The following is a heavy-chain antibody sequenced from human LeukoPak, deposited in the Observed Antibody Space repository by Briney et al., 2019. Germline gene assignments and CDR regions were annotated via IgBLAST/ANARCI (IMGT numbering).Heavy chain of an antibody. CDR2: ISGSGGST. CDR1: GFTFSSYA. CDR3: ANIRWLQFGYFHY. Sequence: GGSLRLSCAASGFTFSSYAMSWVRQAPGKGLGWVSAISGSGGSTYYADSVKGRFTISRDNSKNTLYLQMNSLRAEDTAVYYCANIRWLQFGYFHYWGQGTLVTVSS. V-gene: IGHV3-23*01. J-gene: IGHJ4*02. D-gene: IGHD5-24*01.